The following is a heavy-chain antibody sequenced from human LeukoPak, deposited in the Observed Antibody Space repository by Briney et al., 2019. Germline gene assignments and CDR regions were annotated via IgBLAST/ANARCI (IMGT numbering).Heavy chain of an antibody. D-gene: IGHD3-3*01. V-gene: IGHV3-23*01. CDR1: GFTFSSSA. CDR2: ISARGIST. J-gene: IGHJ4*02. Sequence: GGPLRLSCAASGFTFSSSAMSWVRQAPGKGLEWVSSISARGISTYYADSVKGRFTISRDNSKNTLYLQMNSLRGDDIGVYYCAKSFDFSNGHSPILTPFDSWGQGTLVSVSS. CDR3: AKSFDFSNGHSPILTPFDS.